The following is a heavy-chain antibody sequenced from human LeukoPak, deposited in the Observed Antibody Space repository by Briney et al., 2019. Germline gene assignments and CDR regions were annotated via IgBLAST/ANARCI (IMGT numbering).Heavy chain of an antibody. CDR2: IIPIFGTT. CDR3: ATPRTYYDFWRGYPPFDY. J-gene: IGHJ4*02. CDR1: GGTFSSYA. Sequence: GASVKVSCKASGGTFSSYAISWVRQAPGQGLEWMGGIIPIFGTTNYAQKYQGRVTITADESTSTVYMELSSLRSEDAAVYYCATPRTYYDFWRGYPPFDYWGQGTLVTVSS. V-gene: IGHV1-69*13. D-gene: IGHD3-3*01.